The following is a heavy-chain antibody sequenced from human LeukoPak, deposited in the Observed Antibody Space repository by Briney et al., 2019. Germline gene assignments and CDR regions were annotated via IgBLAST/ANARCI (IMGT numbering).Heavy chain of an antibody. J-gene: IGHJ4*02. CDR1: GFTFSNYA. D-gene: IGHD2-8*02. Sequence: PGGSLRLSCAASGFTFSNYAMSWVRQAPGKGLEWVSSISGSGDISYNTGSVKGRFTISRDNSKSTLYLQMNSLRAEDTAVYYCARRPTGGVDNWGQGTLVTVSS. CDR3: ARRPTGGVDN. V-gene: IGHV3-23*01. CDR2: ISGSGDIS.